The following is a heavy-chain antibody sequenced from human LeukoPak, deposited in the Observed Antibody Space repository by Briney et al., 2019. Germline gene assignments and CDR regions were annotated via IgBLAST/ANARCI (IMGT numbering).Heavy chain of an antibody. Sequence: SSETLSLTCTVSGDSVDGSYWSWIRQAAGKGPEWLGRIYTSGATNCYPSLKSRVSMSIDTSKNQFSLRLSSVTAADTAVYYCARGGAYSKSHFLYYQFVDVWGKGTTVTVSS. J-gene: IGHJ6*03. D-gene: IGHD4-11*01. CDR1: GDSVDGSY. CDR2: IYTSGAT. V-gene: IGHV4-4*07. CDR3: ARGGAYSKSHFLYYQFVDV.